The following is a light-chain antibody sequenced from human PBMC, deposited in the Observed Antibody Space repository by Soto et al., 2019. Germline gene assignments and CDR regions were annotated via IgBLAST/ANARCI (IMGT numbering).Light chain of an antibody. CDR2: GAS. J-gene: IGKJ1*01. CDR3: QQFGSSPPT. CDR1: QSVSSNY. Sequence: EIVLTQSPGTLSLSPGERATLSCRASQSVSSNYLAWYQRKPGQAPRLLISGASSRAIDIPNRFSGSGSGTDFTLTITRLEPEDFAVYYCQQFGSSPPTFGQGTKVEI. V-gene: IGKV3-20*01.